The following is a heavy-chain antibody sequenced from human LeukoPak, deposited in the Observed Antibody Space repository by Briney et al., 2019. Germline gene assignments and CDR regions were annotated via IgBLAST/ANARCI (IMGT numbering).Heavy chain of an antibody. CDR2: IYTSGST. D-gene: IGHD6-13*01. Sequence: SETLSLTCTVSGGSISSYYWSWIRQPAGKGLEWIGRIYTSGSTNYNPSLKSRVTMSVDTSKNQFSLKLSSVTAADTAVYYCARAVSGYSSSWSDYYYYMDVWGKGTTVTVSS. J-gene: IGHJ6*03. CDR3: ARAVSGYSSSWSDYYYYMDV. CDR1: GGSISSYY. V-gene: IGHV4-4*07.